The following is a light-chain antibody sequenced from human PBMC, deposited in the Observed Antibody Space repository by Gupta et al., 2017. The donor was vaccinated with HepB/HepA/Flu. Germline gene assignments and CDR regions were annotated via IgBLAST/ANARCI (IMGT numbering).Light chain of an antibody. Sequence: DIQMTQSPSSLSASVGDRVTITCRASQSISSYLNWYQQKPGKAPKLLIYAASSFQSGVPSRFSGSGSVTDFTLTISSLQPEDFATYYCRQSDSTPLTFGGGTKVEIK. CDR3: RQSDSTPLT. CDR2: AAS. J-gene: IGKJ4*01. CDR1: QSISSY. V-gene: IGKV1-39*01.